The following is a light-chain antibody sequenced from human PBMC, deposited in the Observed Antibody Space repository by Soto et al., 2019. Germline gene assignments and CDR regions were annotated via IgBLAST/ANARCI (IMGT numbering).Light chain of an antibody. CDR3: LQHNRDPWT. CDR1: QDIRND. CDR2: AAS. V-gene: IGKV1-17*01. Sequence: DIQVTQSPSSLSASVGDRVTITCRASQDIRNDLGWYQQKPEKAPKRLIYAASSLQSGVPSRFSGSGSGTEFTLTISSLQPEDFATYYCLQHNRDPWTFGQGTKVEIK. J-gene: IGKJ1*01.